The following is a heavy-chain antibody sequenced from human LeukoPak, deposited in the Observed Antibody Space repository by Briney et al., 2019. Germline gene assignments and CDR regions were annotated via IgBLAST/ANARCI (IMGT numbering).Heavy chain of an antibody. V-gene: IGHV4-39*01. CDR3: PRSVRWFDP. CDR2: IYYSGST. CDR1: GGSISSSSYY. Sequence: SETLSLTCTVSGGSISSSSYYWGWIRQPPGKGLEWIGSIYYSGSTYYNPSLKSRVTISVDTSKNQFSLKLSSVTAADTAVYYCPRSVRWFDPWGQGTLVTVSS. J-gene: IGHJ5*02.